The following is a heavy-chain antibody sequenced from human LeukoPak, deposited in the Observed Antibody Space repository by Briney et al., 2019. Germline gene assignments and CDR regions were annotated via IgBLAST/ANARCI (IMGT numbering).Heavy chain of an antibody. CDR3: ARNQDSSWYYYYMDV. V-gene: IGHV3-23*01. J-gene: IGHJ6*03. Sequence: GGSLRLSCAASGFTFNNYVMSWVRQAPGKGLEWVSTITGSGGSTYSADSVKGRLTISRDNSKNTLYLQMNSLRADDTALYYCARNQDSSWYYYYMDVWGKGTTVTVSS. CDR2: ITGSGGST. D-gene: IGHD6-13*01. CDR1: GFTFNNYV.